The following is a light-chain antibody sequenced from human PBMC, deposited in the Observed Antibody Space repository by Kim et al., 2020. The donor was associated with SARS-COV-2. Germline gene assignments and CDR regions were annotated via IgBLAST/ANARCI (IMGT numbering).Light chain of an antibody. CDR2: DGN. Sequence: NFMLTQPHSVSESPGKTVTISCTRSCGTITSNYVHWYQQRPGSAPTPVIYDGNQRPSGVPDRFSGSIDSSSNSASLTISGLRTEDQADYYCQSFDATNYVFGSGTEVTVL. CDR1: CGTITSNY. CDR3: QSFDATNYV. J-gene: IGLJ1*01. V-gene: IGLV6-57*04.